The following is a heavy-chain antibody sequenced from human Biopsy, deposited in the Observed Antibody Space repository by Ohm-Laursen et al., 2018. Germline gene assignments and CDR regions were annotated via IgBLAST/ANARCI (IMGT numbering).Heavy chain of an antibody. CDR2: FKSDGTTT. D-gene: IGHD4-11*01. Sequence: SLRLSCAASGFTFSNYYMHWVRQAPGKGLLWVSRFKSDGTTTDYAESVKGRFTISRDNAKNTLYLQMNSLRAEDTAVYYCARGGFFAYSTFDYWGQGALVTVSS. J-gene: IGHJ4*02. CDR3: ARGGFFAYSTFDY. CDR1: GFTFSNYY. V-gene: IGHV3-74*01.